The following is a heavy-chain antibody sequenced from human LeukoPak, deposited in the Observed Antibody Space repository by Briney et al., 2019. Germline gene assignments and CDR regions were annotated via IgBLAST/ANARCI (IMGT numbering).Heavy chain of an antibody. J-gene: IGHJ6*02. CDR2: INPSDGST. V-gene: IGHV1-46*01. Sequence: ASVKVSCRASGYTFTSYYMHWVRQAPGRGLEWMVIINPSDGSTSYSQKFQGRVTMTRDTSTSTVYMELSSMRSEDTAVYYCARDQYYYDSSGFTTHYGMDVWGQGTTVTVSS. CDR1: GYTFTSYY. D-gene: IGHD3-22*01. CDR3: ARDQYYYDSSGFTTHYGMDV.